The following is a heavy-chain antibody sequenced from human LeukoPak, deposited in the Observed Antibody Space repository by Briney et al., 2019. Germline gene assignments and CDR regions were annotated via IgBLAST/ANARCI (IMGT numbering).Heavy chain of an antibody. CDR2: ISGSGGST. CDR3: AKGTDFWSGYSAIDY. J-gene: IGHJ4*02. Sequence: GGSLRLSCAASGFTFSSYAMSWVRRAPGKGLEWVSAISGSGGSTYYADSVKGRFTISRDNSKNTLYLQMNSLRAEDTAVYYCAKGTDFWSGYSAIDYWGQGTLVTVSS. V-gene: IGHV3-23*01. D-gene: IGHD3-3*01. CDR1: GFTFSSYA.